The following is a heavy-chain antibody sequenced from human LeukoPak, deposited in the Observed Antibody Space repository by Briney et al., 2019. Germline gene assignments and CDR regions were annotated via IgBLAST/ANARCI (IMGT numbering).Heavy chain of an antibody. Sequence: SETLSLTCTVSGYSISSGYYWGWIRQPPGKGLEWIGSIYHSGSTNYNPSLKSRVTISVDTSKNQFSLKLSSVTAADTAVYYCARHRRVEMATIPFPDAFDIWGQGTMVTVSS. CDR2: IYHSGST. D-gene: IGHD5-24*01. V-gene: IGHV4-38-2*02. J-gene: IGHJ3*02. CDR3: ARHRRVEMATIPFPDAFDI. CDR1: GYSISSGYY.